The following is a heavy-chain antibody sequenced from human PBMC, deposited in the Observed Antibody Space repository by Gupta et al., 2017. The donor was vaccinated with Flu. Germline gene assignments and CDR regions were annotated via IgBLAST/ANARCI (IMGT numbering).Heavy chain of an antibody. CDR2: ISGSGTSV. D-gene: IGHD2-2*01. CDR1: GFSFSSFA. CDR3: AKDFQFQPQYFFDF. J-gene: IGHJ4*02. V-gene: IGHV3-23*01. Sequence: EVQVLESGGGLVQPGGSLGLSCAASGFSFSSFAMTWVRQLPRKGLEWVSGISGSGTSVYYADSVKGRFTISRDNSKNTLYLQMNGLRAEDTALYYCAKDFQFQPQYFFDFRGQGTLVTVSS.